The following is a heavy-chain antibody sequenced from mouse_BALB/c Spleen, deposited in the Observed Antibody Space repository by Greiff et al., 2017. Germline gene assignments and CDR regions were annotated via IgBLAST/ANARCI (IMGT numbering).Heavy chain of an antibody. V-gene: IGHV2-6-7*01. CDR3: AREGVRRGYYYAMDY. Sequence: VQGVESGPGLVAPSQSLSITCTVSGFSLTGYGVNWVRQPPGKGLEWLGMIWGDGSTDYNSALKSRLSISKDNSKSQVFLKMNSLQTDDTARYYCAREGVRRGYYYAMDYWGQGTSVTVSS. J-gene: IGHJ4*01. CDR2: IWGDGST. D-gene: IGHD2-14*01. CDR1: GFSLTGYG.